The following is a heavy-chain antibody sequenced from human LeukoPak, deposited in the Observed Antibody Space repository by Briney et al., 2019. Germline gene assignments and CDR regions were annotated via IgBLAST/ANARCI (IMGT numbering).Heavy chain of an antibody. CDR1: GYTFTGYY. CDR3: ARPIAAAGTLSYYYYGMDV. Sequence: GASVKVSCKASGYTFTGYYMHWVRQAPGQGLEWMGWINPNSGGTNYAQKFQGRVTMTRDTSISTAYMELSRLRSDDTAVYYCARPIAAAGTLSYYYYGMDVWGQGTTVTVSS. J-gene: IGHJ6*02. V-gene: IGHV1-2*02. D-gene: IGHD6-13*01. CDR2: INPNSGGT.